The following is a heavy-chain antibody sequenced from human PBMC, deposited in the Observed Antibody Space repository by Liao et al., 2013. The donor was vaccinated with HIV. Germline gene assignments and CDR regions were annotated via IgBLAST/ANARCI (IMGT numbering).Heavy chain of an antibody. Sequence: QVQLQESGPGLVKPSETLSLTCTVSGGSISSYYWSWIRQPAGKGLEWIGRIYSSGSANYNPSLKSRVTMSVDTSKNQFSLKLSSVTAADTAVYYCARTDQYYVFLVMVIENWFDPWGRRNLVTVSS. CDR1: GGSISSYY. J-gene: IGHJ5*01. V-gene: IGHV4-4*07. CDR3: ARTDQYYVFLVMVIENWFDP. CDR2: IYSSGSA. D-gene: IGHD3-3*01.